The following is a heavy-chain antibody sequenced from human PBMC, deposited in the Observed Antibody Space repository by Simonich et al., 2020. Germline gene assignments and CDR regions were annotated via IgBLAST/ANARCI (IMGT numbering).Heavy chain of an antibody. CDR3: ARARGDSSSWYFDY. J-gene: IGHJ4*02. D-gene: IGHD6-13*01. V-gene: IGHV3-21*01. CDR1: GFTFSSYS. Sequence: EVQLVESGGGLVKPGGSLRLSCAASGFTFSSYSMNWVRQAPWNGLGWVSSNRSSSKYIYYADSVKGRFTISRDNAKNSLDLQMNSLRAEDTAVYYCARARGDSSSWYFDYWGQGTLVTVSS. CDR2: NRSSSKYI.